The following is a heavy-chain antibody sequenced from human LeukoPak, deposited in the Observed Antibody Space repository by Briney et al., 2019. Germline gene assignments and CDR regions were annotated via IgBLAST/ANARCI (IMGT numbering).Heavy chain of an antibody. D-gene: IGHD3-10*01. Sequence: PSETLSLTCAVYGGSFSGYYWSWIRQPPGKGLEWIGEINHSGSTNYNPSLKSRVTISVDTSKNQFSLELSSVTAADTAVYYCARYDYYCSGSYWKKPYYFDCWGQGTLVTVSS. CDR2: INHSGST. J-gene: IGHJ4*02. CDR3: ARYDYYCSGSYWKKPYYFDC. V-gene: IGHV4-34*01. CDR1: GGSFSGYY.